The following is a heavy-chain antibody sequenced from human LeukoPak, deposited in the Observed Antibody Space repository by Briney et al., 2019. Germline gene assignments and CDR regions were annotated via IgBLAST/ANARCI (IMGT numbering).Heavy chain of an antibody. CDR3: ARGGERFLEWLFHFDY. CDR1: GGSISSGDYY. V-gene: IGHV4-30-4*01. J-gene: IGHJ4*02. D-gene: IGHD3-3*01. CDR2: IYYSGST. Sequence: SETLSLTCTVSGGSISSGDYYWRWIRQPPGKGLEWIGYIYYSGSTYYNPSLKSRVTISVDTSKNQFSLKLSSVTAADTAVYYCARGGERFLEWLFHFDYWGQGTLVTVSS.